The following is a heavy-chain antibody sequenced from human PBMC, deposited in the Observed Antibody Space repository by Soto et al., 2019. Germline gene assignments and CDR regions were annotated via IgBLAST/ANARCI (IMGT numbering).Heavy chain of an antibody. CDR2: ISGSGGST. CDR1: GFTFSNFA. Sequence: GGSWRLSCAASGFTFSNFAMSWSRHAQGKGLNWVSAISGSGGSTYYADSVKGRFTISRDNSKNTLYLQMNSLRAEDTAVYYCARGGAATPFSYGMDVWGQGIMVTVAS. V-gene: IGHV3-23*01. CDR3: ARGGAATPFSYGMDV. D-gene: IGHD3-16*01. J-gene: IGHJ6*02.